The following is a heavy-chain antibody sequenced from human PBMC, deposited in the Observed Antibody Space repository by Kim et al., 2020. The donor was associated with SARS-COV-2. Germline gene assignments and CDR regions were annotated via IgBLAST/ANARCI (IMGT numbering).Heavy chain of an antibody. D-gene: IGHD2-15*01. CDR1: GFTFSSFG. J-gene: IGHJ6*02. CDR3: ARDQEACSGGSCYVYYYYGLDV. V-gene: IGHV3-33*05. CDR2: ISYDGSSK. Sequence: GGSLRLSCAASGFTFSSFGMHWVRQAPGKGLEWVAVISYDGSSKYYSDSVKGRFIISRDNSKNTLYLQMNSLRAEDTAVYYCARDQEACSGGSCYVYYYYGLDVWGQGTTVTVSS.